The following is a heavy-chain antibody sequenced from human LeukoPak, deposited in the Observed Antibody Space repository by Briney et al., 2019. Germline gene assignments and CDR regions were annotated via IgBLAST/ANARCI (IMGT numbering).Heavy chain of an antibody. D-gene: IGHD3-22*01. CDR3: AREHYYDSSGYLIFDY. Sequence: ASVKVSCKASGYTFTSYYMHWVRQAPGQGLEWMGIINPSGGSTSYAQKFQGRVTMTRDTSTSTVYMELGSLRSEDTAVYYCAREHYYDSSGYLIFDYWGQGTLVTVSS. CDR2: INPSGGST. CDR1: GYTFTSYY. V-gene: IGHV1-46*01. J-gene: IGHJ4*02.